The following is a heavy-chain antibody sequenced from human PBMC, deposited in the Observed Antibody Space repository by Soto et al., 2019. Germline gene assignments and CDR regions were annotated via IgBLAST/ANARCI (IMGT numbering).Heavy chain of an antibody. CDR2: INHSGST. Sequence: PSETLSLTCAVYGGSFSDNYLSWIRQPPGKGLEWLGEINHSGSTNHNPSLKSRVTILADTSRKQFSLKLSSVTAADTAVYYCARGGGGSYIWFDPWGQGTLVTVSS. CDR3: ARGGGGSYIWFDP. D-gene: IGHD1-26*01. J-gene: IGHJ5*02. V-gene: IGHV4-34*01. CDR1: GGSFSDNY.